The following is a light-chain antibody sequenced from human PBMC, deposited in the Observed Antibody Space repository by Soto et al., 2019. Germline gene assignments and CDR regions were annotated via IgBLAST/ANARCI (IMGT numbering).Light chain of an antibody. CDR3: LQYYNYPFT. J-gene: IGKJ4*01. V-gene: IGKV1-5*03. CDR1: QSISTA. CDR2: KVS. Sequence: DIQMTQSPSIRAAYVGDRVTITCRASQSISTALAWFQQKPGKAPKFLIDKVSNLESGVPSRFSGSGSGAEFTLTISSLQPDDFAGYYRLQYYNYPFTFGGGTKVDIK.